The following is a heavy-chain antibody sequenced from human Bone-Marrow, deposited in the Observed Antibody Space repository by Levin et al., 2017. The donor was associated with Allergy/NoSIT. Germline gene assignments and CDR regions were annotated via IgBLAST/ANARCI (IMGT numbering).Heavy chain of an antibody. CDR2: TSGGAAGT. Sequence: GESLKISCAASGFSFGSYGMSWVRQAPGKGLEWVSVLSGSGEWVSDTSGGAAGTYYADSVKGRFPISRDNSNKMVYWHMNTLRVEDTAIYYCAESRSSGLYSSPPDAFDFWGQGTMVTVSA. D-gene: IGHD6-19*01. V-gene: IGHV3-23*01. CDR3: AESRSSGLYSSPPDAFDF. CDR1: GFSFGSYG. J-gene: IGHJ3*01.